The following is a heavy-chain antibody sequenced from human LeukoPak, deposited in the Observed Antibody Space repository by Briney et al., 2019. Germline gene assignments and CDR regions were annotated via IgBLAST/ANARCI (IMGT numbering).Heavy chain of an antibody. CDR1: GASISFYY. CDR3: ARRRSSSWLVDY. CDR2: IYYSGST. J-gene: IGHJ4*02. D-gene: IGHD6-6*01. Sequence: SETLSLTCTVSGASISFYYWSWIRQPPGKGLEWIGYIYYSGSTNYNPSLKSRVTISVDTSKNQFSLKLSSVTAADTAVYYCARRRSSSWLVDYWGQGTLVTVSS. V-gene: IGHV4-59*08.